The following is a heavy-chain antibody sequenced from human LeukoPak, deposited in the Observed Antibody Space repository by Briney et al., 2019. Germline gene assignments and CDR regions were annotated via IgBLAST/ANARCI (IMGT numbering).Heavy chain of an antibody. J-gene: IGHJ4*02. Sequence: PGGSLRLSCAASGFTFNSYGMHWVRQAPGKGLEWVAFIRYDGSNKYYADSVKGRFTISRDNSKNTLYLQMHSLRAEDTAVYFCVSDNPRCCGVVPANVDDYWGQGTLVTVSS. CDR2: IRYDGSNK. D-gene: IGHD2-15*01. CDR1: GFTFNSYG. V-gene: IGHV3-30*02. CDR3: VSDNPRCCGVVPANVDDY.